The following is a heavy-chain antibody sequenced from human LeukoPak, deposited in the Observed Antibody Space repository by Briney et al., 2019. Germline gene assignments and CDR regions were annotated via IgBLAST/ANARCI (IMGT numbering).Heavy chain of an antibody. D-gene: IGHD1-26*01. V-gene: IGHV3-64*01. Sequence: PGGSLRLSCAASGFTFSSYAMHWVRQAPGKGLEYVSAISSNGGSTYYANSVKGRFTISRDNSKNTLYLQMGSLRAEDMAVYYCARVLVGATACDYWGQGTLVTVSS. CDR2: ISSNGGST. J-gene: IGHJ4*02. CDR1: GFTFSSYA. CDR3: ARVLVGATACDY.